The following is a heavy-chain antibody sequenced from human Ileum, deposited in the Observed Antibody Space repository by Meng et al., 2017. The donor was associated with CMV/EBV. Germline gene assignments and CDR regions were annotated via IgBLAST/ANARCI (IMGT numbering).Heavy chain of an antibody. CDR2: IYPGDSDT. D-gene: IGHD6-19*01. Sequence: KVSCKGSGYSFTSYWIGWMRQMPGKGLEWMGIIYPGDSDTRYRPYFQGKVTISADKSISTAYLQWSSLKASDTAMYYCARHRIAVACAGFDPWGQGTLVTVSS. V-gene: IGHV5-51*01. CDR3: ARHRIAVACAGFDP. CDR1: GYSFTSYW. J-gene: IGHJ5*02.